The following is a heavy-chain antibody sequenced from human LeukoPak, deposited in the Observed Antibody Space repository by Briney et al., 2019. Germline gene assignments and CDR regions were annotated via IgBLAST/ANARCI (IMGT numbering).Heavy chain of an antibody. D-gene: IGHD3-10*01. CDR3: ARDLGSGSYYYLDV. CDR1: GYSISSGYY. J-gene: IGHJ6*02. CDR2: INHSGST. Sequence: SETLSLTCIVSGYSISSGYYWGWIRQPPGKGLDWIGEINHSGSTYYNPSLKSRVTISVDRSKNQFSLKLSSVTAADTAVYYCARDLGSGSYYYLDVWGQGTTVTVSS. V-gene: IGHV4-38-2*02.